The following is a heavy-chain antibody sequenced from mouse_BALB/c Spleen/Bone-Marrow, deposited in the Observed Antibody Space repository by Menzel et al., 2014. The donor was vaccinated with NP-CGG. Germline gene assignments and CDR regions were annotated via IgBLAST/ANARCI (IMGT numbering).Heavy chain of an antibody. CDR3: ARDHGYVDVMDC. CDR2: IYPGSGTT. D-gene: IGHD1-2*01. Sequence: VVESGPELVKPGASVKISCKASGYTFTDYYINWVKQKPGQGLEWIGWIYPGSGTTKYNEKFKGKATLTVDTSSSTAYMQLSSLTSEDTAVYFCARDHGYVDVMDCWGQGTSVTVSS. CDR1: GYTFTDYY. J-gene: IGHJ4*01. V-gene: IGHV1-84*02.